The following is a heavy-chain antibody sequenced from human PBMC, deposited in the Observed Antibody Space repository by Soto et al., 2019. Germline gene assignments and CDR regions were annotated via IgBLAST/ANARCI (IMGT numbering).Heavy chain of an antibody. J-gene: IGHJ6*02. CDR1: GFTFSNYY. V-gene: IGHV3-21*01. Sequence: VGSLRLSCAASGFTFSNYYIHWVRQAPGKGLEWVSSIRSGRDTFYADSVKGRFSISRDDATSSVSLQMNSLRGEDTAVYFCAREETAWPLAYGLDVWGQGTTVTVSS. CDR2: IRSGRDT. CDR3: AREETAWPLAYGLDV. D-gene: IGHD2-21*02.